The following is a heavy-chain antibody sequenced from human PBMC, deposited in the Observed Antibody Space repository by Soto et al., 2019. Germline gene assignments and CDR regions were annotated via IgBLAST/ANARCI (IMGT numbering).Heavy chain of an antibody. D-gene: IGHD3-22*01. J-gene: IGHJ5*02. Sequence: ASVKVSCKASGYTFTDYGISWVRQAPGQGLEWMGWISAHSGNTKYAQKFQGIVTLTTDTSTSTAYMELRSLRSDDTAVYYCARDPYYERSPKNWFAPWGQGTLVTVSS. CDR3: ARDPYYERSPKNWFAP. CDR1: GYTFTDYG. CDR2: ISAHSGNT. V-gene: IGHV1-18*01.